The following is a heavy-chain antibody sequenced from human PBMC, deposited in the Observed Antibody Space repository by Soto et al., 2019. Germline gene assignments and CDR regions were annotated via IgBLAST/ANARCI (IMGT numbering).Heavy chain of an antibody. CDR1: GFTFSSYG. CDR3: ARQDYGDYGPVLDY. D-gene: IGHD4-17*01. J-gene: IGHJ4*02. V-gene: IGHV3-33*01. CDR2: IWYDGSNK. Sequence: QVQLVESGGGVVQPGRSLRLSCAASGFTFSSYGMHWVRQAPGKGLEWVAVIWYDGSNKYYADSVKGRFTISRDNSKNPLDLQMNRRSAEEAAVDYCARQDYGDYGPVLDYWGQGTLVTVSS.